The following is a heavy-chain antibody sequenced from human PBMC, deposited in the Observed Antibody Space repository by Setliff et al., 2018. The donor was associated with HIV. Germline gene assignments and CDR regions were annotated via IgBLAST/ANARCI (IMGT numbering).Heavy chain of an antibody. CDR3: ARVSQDLLGAFDI. CDR1: GDSINSGDSY. D-gene: IGHD7-27*01. CDR2: IYYSGST. Sequence: SETLSLTCTVSGDSINSGDSYWTWIRHHPGKGLAWIGYIYYSGSTNYNPSLKSRVIISVDSSKNQFFLKLTSVTAADTAMYYCARVSQDLLGAFDIWGQGTMVTVSS. V-gene: IGHV4-31*03. J-gene: IGHJ3*02.